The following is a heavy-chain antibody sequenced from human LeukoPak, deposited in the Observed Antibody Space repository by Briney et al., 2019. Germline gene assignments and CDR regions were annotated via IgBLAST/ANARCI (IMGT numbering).Heavy chain of an antibody. Sequence: PSETLSLTCAVYGGSFSGYYWSWIRQPPGKGLEWIGEINHSGSTNYNPSLKSRVTISVDTSENQFSLKLSSVTAADTAVYYCARASYYDQYLMYYMDVWGKGTTVTVSS. D-gene: IGHD1-26*01. CDR1: GGSFSGYY. CDR2: INHSGST. CDR3: ARASYYDQYLMYYMDV. V-gene: IGHV4-34*01. J-gene: IGHJ6*03.